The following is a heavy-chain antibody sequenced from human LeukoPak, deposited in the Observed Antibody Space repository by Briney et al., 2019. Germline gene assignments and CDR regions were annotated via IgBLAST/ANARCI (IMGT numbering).Heavy chain of an antibody. Sequence: SETLSLTCTVSGGSISSSNWWSWVRQPPGKGLEWIGEIYHSGSTNYNPSLKSRVTISVDKSKNQFSLKLSSVTAADTAVYYCARDLGYCTNGVCPNWFDPWGQGTLVTVSS. CDR2: IYHSGST. CDR1: GGSISSSNW. CDR3: ARDLGYCTNGVCPNWFDP. V-gene: IGHV4-4*02. D-gene: IGHD2-8*01. J-gene: IGHJ5*02.